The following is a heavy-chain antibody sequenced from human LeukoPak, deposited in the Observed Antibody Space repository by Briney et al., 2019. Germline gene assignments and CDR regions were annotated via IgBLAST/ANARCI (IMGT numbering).Heavy chain of an antibody. V-gene: IGHV3-30*18. CDR3: AKAVTGYYYYYGMDV. Sequence: GGSLRLSCAASGFTFSSYGMHWVRQAPGKGLEWVAVISYDGTNKYYADSVKGRFTISRDNSKNTLYLQMNSLRAEDTAVYYCAKAVTGYYYYYGMDVWGQGTTVTVSS. CDR2: ISYDGTNK. CDR1: GFTFSSYG. J-gene: IGHJ6*02. D-gene: IGHD4-4*01.